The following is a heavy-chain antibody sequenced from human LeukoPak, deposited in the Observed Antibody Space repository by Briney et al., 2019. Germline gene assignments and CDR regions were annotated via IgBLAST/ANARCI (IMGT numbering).Heavy chain of an antibody. CDR2: INPNSGGT. CDR1: GYTFTGYY. V-gene: IGHV1-2*02. Sequence: ASVKVSCKASGYTFTGYYMHWVRQAPGQGLEWMGWINPNSGGTNYAQKFQGRVTMTRDTSISTAYMELSRLRSDDTAVYYCARGIVVVPAAMASIAAAGTYYFDYWGQGTLVTVSS. CDR3: ARGIVVVPAAMASIAAAGTYYFDY. J-gene: IGHJ4*02. D-gene: IGHD2-2*01.